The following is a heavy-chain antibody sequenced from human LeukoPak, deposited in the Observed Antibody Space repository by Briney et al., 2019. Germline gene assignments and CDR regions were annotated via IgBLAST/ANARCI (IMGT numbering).Heavy chain of an antibody. Sequence: ASVKVSCKASGYTFTSYGISWVRQAPGQGLEWMGWISAYNGNTNYAQKLQGRVTITRNTSISTAYMELSSLRSEDTAVYYCAINYDFWSESDAFDIWGQGTMVTVSS. J-gene: IGHJ3*02. V-gene: IGHV1-18*01. D-gene: IGHD3-3*01. CDR2: ISAYNGNT. CDR1: GYTFTSYG. CDR3: AINYDFWSESDAFDI.